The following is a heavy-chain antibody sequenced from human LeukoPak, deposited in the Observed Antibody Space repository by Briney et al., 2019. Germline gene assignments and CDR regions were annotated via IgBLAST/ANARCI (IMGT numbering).Heavy chain of an antibody. D-gene: IGHD2-15*01. J-gene: IGHJ6*03. Sequence: ASVKVSCKASGYTFTSYDFNWVRQATGQGLEWMGWMNPNSGNTGYAQKFQGRVTMTRDTSISTAYMELSSLRSEDTAVYYCARGTSCRSGSCYSDGYMDVWGKGTTVTVFS. CDR1: GYTFTSYD. CDR3: ARGTSCRSGSCYSDGYMDV. CDR2: MNPNSGNT. V-gene: IGHV1-8*01.